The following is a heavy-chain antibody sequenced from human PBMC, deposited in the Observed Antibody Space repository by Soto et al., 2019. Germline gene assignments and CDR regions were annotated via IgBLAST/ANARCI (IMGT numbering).Heavy chain of an antibody. CDR1: GGTFSSYA. V-gene: IGHV1-69*13. CDR2: IIPIFGTA. Sequence: SVKVSCKASGGTFSSYAISWVRQAPGQGLEWMGGIIPIFGTANYAQKFQGRVTITADESTSTAYMELSSLRSEDTAVYYCANRVATTEGWDYWGQGTLVTVSS. D-gene: IGHD5-12*01. CDR3: ANRVATTEGWDY. J-gene: IGHJ4*02.